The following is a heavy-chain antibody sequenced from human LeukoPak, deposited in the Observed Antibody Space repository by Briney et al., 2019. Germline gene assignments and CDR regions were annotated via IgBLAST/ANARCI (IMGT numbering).Heavy chain of an antibody. CDR3: ARDEDSGSWYIHY. V-gene: IGHV1-46*01. J-gene: IGHJ4*02. CDR1: VYSLTRYF. CDR2: INLSGGST. D-gene: IGHD6-13*01. Sequence: ASVKVSYKECVYSLTRYFVHTVSQAPGQGLEWMGIINLSGGSTSYAQKFQGRVTMPRDTSTSTVYMELGSLRCEDTAVYYCARDEDSGSWYIHYSAQGTLVTVSS.